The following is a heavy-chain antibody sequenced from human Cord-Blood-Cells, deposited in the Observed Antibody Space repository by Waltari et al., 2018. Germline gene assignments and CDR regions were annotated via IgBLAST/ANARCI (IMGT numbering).Heavy chain of an antibody. J-gene: IGHJ4*02. CDR1: GGTFRSYA. CDR3: ARDREYSSLEVDY. V-gene: IGHV1-69*09. Sequence: QLQLVQSGAEVKKPGSSVKVSCKASGGTFRSYAISWVRQAPGQGLEWMGRILPILGRANYAQKFQGRVTITADKSTSTAYMELSSLRSEDTAVYYCARDREYSSLEVDYWGQGTLVTVSS. D-gene: IGHD6-6*01. CDR2: ILPILGRA.